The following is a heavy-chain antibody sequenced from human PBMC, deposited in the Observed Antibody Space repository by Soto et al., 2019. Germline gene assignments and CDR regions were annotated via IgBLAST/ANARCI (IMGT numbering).Heavy chain of an antibody. CDR3: ALIRVTTTVTYYYAMDV. V-gene: IGHV2-26*01. CDR1: GFSLSNPRMG. CDR2: ILSSDER. Sequence: QVTLKESGPVLVKPTETLMLTCTVSGFSLSNPRMGVSWIRQPPGKALEWLSHILSSDERSYNTSLLSRLTISKDTSKSQVVLTMTDVDPVDTATYFCALIRVTTTVTYYYAMDVWGQGTTVTVSS. J-gene: IGHJ6*02. D-gene: IGHD1-1*01.